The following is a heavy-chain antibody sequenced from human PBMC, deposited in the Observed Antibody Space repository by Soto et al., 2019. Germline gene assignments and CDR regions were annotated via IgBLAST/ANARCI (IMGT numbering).Heavy chain of an antibody. CDR1: GGTFSSYA. CDR3: ARDSSPTVTPLNWFDP. Sequence: SVKVSCKASGGTFSSYAISWVRQAPGQGLEWMGGIIPIFGTANYAQKFQGRVTITADESTSTAYMELSSLRSEDTAVYYCARDSSPTVTPLNWFDPWGQGTLVTVSS. CDR2: IIPIFGTA. D-gene: IGHD4-17*01. V-gene: IGHV1-69*13. J-gene: IGHJ5*02.